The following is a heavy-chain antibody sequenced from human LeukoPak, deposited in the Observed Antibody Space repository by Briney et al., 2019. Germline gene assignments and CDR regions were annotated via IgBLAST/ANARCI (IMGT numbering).Heavy chain of an antibody. CDR2: VHLDGRT. J-gene: IGHJ4*02. CDR1: GGSISRTNW. CDR3: AREGGFYRPLDY. D-gene: IGHD3-3*01. V-gene: IGHV4-4*02. Sequence: TSETLSLTCDVSGGSISRTNWWTWVRQPPGKGLEWIGEVHLDGRTNYNPSLESRLTMSVDLSENHISLKLTSVTAADTAVYYCAREGGFYRPLDYSGQGTLVTVSS.